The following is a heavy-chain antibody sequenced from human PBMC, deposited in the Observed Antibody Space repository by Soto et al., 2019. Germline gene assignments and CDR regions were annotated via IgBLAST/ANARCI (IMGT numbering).Heavy chain of an antibody. Sequence: QVQLQETGPGLVKPSQTLSLTCSVSGGSINRGGYYWSWSRQHPGKGLEWIGYIYYNGNPYYNPSLKSRVNISIDTSRNQCSLKLTSVTAADTAVYYCAREAPAASDAFDVWGQGTMVTVSS. J-gene: IGHJ3*01. CDR3: AREAPAASDAFDV. V-gene: IGHV4-31*03. CDR2: IYYNGNP. CDR1: GGSINRGGYY. D-gene: IGHD2-2*01.